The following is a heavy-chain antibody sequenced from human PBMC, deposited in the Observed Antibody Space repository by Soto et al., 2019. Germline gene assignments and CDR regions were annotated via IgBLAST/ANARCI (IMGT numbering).Heavy chain of an antibody. CDR3: ARSYGTGFLSGY. V-gene: IGHV3-7*01. D-gene: IGHD3-10*01. J-gene: IGHJ4*02. CDR1: GFTFTNFR. Sequence: EVHLVESGGGLVRPGESLRLSCAASGFTFTNFRRSWFRQAPGKGLEWVANIKQDGSETRYVDSVKGRFTISRDNAKNSLFLQMNSLRAEDTAIYYCARSYGTGFLSGYWGQGTLVTVST. CDR2: IKQDGSET.